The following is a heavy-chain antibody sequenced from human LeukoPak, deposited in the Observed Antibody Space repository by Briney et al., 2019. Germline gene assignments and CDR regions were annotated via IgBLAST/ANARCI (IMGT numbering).Heavy chain of an antibody. J-gene: IGHJ6*03. Sequence: ASVKVSCKVSGYTLTELSMHWVRQAPGKGLEWMGGIIPIFGTANYAQKFQGRVTITADESTSTAYMELSSLRSEDTAVYYCARWAYYYYYMDVWGKGTTVTISS. CDR1: GYTLTELS. D-gene: IGHD1-26*01. CDR2: IIPIFGTA. V-gene: IGHV1-69*13. CDR3: ARWAYYYYYMDV.